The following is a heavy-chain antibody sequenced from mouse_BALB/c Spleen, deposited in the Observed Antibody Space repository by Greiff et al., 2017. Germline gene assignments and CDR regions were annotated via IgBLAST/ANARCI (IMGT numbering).Heavy chain of an antibody. Sequence: EVNVVESGGGLVQPGGSLKLSCAASGFTFSSYGMSWVRQTPDKRLELVATINSNGGSTYYPDSVKGRFTISRDNAKNTLYLQMSSLKSEDTAMYYCARGLLRYFDVWGAGTTVTVSS. D-gene: IGHD2-3*01. CDR1: GFTFSSYG. CDR3: ARGLLRYFDV. CDR2: INSNGGST. V-gene: IGHV5-6-3*01. J-gene: IGHJ1*01.